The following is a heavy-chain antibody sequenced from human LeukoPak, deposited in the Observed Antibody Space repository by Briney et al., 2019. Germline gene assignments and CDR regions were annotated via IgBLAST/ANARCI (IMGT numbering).Heavy chain of an antibody. Sequence: PGGSLRLSCAASGFTFSNYYMNWVRQTPGKGLEWVSSISGSSSYIYYADSVKGRFTISRDNVKNTLYLQMNSLRAEDTAVYYCARDGSSWSNWLDPWGQGTLVTVSS. CDR2: ISGSSSYI. D-gene: IGHD6-13*01. CDR3: ARDGSSWSNWLDP. V-gene: IGHV3-21*01. CDR1: GFTFSNYY. J-gene: IGHJ5*02.